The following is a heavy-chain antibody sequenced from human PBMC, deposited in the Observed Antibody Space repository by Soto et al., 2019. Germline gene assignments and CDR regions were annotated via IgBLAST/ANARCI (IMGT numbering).Heavy chain of an antibody. V-gene: IGHV4-4*07. Sequence: PSETLSLTCAVSGGSISSYYWSWIRQTAGKGLEWIGRIYPSGNTNYNPSLKSRVTMSIDTSKNQLSLKLRSVTAADTAVYFCAGDEGYYYSGVDVWGQGTAVTV. CDR3: AGDEGYYYSGVDV. CDR1: GGSISSYY. CDR2: IYPSGNT. J-gene: IGHJ6*02.